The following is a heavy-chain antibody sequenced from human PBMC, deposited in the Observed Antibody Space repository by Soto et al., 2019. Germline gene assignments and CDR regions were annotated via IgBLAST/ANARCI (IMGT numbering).Heavy chain of an antibody. Sequence: SETLSLTCAVSGGSISSSNWWSWVRQPPGKGLEWIGEIYHSGSTNYNPSLKSRVTISVDKSKNQFSQKLSSVTAADTAVYYCARRYCSSTSCYYFDYWGQGTLVTVSS. CDR1: GGSISSSNW. CDR3: ARRYCSSTSCYYFDY. V-gene: IGHV4-4*02. D-gene: IGHD2-2*01. J-gene: IGHJ4*02. CDR2: IYHSGST.